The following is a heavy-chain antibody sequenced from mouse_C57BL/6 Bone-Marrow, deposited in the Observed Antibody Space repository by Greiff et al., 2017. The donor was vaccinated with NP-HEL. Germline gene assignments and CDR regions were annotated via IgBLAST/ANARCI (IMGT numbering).Heavy chain of an antibody. CDR2: INSDGGST. J-gene: IGHJ4*01. CDR3: ARHNYGAMDY. D-gene: IGHD1-1*01. Sequence: EVHLVESGGGLVQPGASLKLSCESNDYEFPSHDMSWVRKTPEKRLELVAAINSDGGSTYYPDNIERRFIISRDNTKKTLYLQMSSLRSEDTALYYCARHNYGAMDYWGQGTSVTVSS. V-gene: IGHV5-2*01. CDR1: DYEFPSHD.